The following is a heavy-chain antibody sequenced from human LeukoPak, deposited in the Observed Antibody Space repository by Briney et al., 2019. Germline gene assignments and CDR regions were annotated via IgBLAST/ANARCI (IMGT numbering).Heavy chain of an antibody. Sequence: SETLSLTCTVSGGSISSYYWSWIRQPPGKGLEWIGYIYYSGSTNYNPSLKSRVTISVDTSMNQFSLKLSSVTAADTAVYYCARGPYCGGDCYSMDYWGQGTLVTVSS. CDR2: IYYSGST. CDR1: GGSISSYY. D-gene: IGHD2-21*02. CDR3: ARGPYCGGDCYSMDY. V-gene: IGHV4-59*01. J-gene: IGHJ4*02.